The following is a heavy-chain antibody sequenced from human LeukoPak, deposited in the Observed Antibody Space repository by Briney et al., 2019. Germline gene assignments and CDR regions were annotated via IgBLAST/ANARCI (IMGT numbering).Heavy chain of an antibody. J-gene: IGHJ4*02. D-gene: IGHD5-12*01. CDR2: IYYSGST. CDR1: GGSISSSSYY. Sequence: SETLSLTCTVSGGSISSSSYYWGWIRQPPGKGLEWIGSIYYSGSTYYNPSLKSRVTISVDTSKNQFSLKLTSVTAADTAVYYCARRNNGYDYLDYWGQGTLVTVSS. CDR3: ARRNNGYDYLDY. V-gene: IGHV4-39*01.